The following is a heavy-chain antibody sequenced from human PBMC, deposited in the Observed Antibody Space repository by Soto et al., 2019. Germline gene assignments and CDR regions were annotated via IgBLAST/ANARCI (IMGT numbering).Heavy chain of an antibody. CDR2: ISYDGSNK. Sequence: GGSLRLSCAASGFTFSSYAMHWVRQAPGKGLEWVAVISYDGSNKYYADSVKGRFTISRDNSKNTLYLQMNSLRAEDTAVYYCARVRRAGYWKLTFDYWGQGTLVTVSS. V-gene: IGHV3-30-3*01. CDR1: GFTFSSYA. D-gene: IGHD1-1*01. CDR3: ARVRRAGYWKLTFDY. J-gene: IGHJ4*02.